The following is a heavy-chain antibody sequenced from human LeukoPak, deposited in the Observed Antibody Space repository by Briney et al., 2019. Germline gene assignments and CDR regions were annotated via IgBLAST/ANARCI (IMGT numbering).Heavy chain of an antibody. CDR1: GFTVSSNY. Sequence: GGSLRLSCAASGFTVSSNYMCWVRQAAGKGLVWVSVIYSGGSTYFADCVKGRFTISRNNSKNTLYLQMNSLRAEDTAVYYCARDPVLRLGELSSDGGYWGQGTLVTVSS. CDR2: IYSGGST. D-gene: IGHD3-16*02. V-gene: IGHV3-53*01. CDR3: ARDPVLRLGELSSDGGY. J-gene: IGHJ4*02.